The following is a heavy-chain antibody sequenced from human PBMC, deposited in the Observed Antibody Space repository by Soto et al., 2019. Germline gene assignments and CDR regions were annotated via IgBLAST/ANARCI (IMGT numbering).Heavy chain of an antibody. CDR3: ARGGLRPDYYYYYGMDV. CDR2: INHSGST. CDR1: GGSFSGYY. V-gene: IGHV4-34*01. D-gene: IGHD5-12*01. J-gene: IGHJ6*02. Sequence: SETLSLTCAVYGGSFSGYYWSWIRQPPGKGLEWIGGINHSGSTNYNPSLKSRVTISVDTSKNQFSLKLSSVTAADTAVYYCARGGLRPDYYYYYGMDVWGQGTTVTVSS.